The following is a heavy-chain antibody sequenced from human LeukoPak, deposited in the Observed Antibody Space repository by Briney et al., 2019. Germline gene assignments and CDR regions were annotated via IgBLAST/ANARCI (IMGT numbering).Heavy chain of an antibody. CDR3: AKVRLLAYCGGDCYPDY. CDR1: AFTFSSYG. CDR2: IRYDGSNK. Sequence: GGSLRLSCAASAFTFSSYGMHWVRQAPGKGLEWVAFIRYDGSNKYYADSVKGRFTISRDNSKNTLYLQMNSLRAEDTAVYYCAKVRLLAYCGGDCYPDYWGQGALVAVSS. D-gene: IGHD2-21*02. J-gene: IGHJ4*02. V-gene: IGHV3-30*02.